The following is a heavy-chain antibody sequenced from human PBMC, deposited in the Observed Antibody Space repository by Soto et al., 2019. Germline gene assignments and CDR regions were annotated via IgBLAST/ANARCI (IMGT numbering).Heavy chain of an antibody. CDR1: GGSISSGDYY. V-gene: IGHV4-31*03. Sequence: QVQLQESGPGLVKPSQTLSLTCTVSGGSISSGDYYWSWIRQHPGKGLEWIGYIYYSGSTYYNPTRTXRXPISVDTSKNQFSLKLSSVTAADTAVYYCARWWSGSRQGFDPWGQGTLVTVSS. D-gene: IGHD3-3*01. J-gene: IGHJ5*02. CDR2: IYYSGST. CDR3: ARWWSGSRQGFDP.